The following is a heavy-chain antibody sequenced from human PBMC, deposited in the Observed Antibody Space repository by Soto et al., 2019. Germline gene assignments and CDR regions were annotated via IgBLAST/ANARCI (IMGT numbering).Heavy chain of an antibody. CDR2: IYHSGST. CDR1: GGSISSSNW. CDR3: ARDSASDYYYYYGRDV. V-gene: IGHV4-4*02. Sequence: SETLSLTCAVSGGSISSSNWWSWVRPPPGKGLECIGEIYHSGSTNYNPSLKSRSTISVDKSKNQFSLKLSAVTAADTAVYYCARDSASDYYYYYGRDVWGQGTTVTVSS. D-gene: IGHD3-10*01. J-gene: IGHJ6*02.